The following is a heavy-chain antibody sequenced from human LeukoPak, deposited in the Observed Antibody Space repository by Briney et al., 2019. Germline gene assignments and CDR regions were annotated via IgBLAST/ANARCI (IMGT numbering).Heavy chain of an antibody. CDR2: VWYDGSNK. D-gene: IGHD6-19*01. CDR1: GFSFSRFA. J-gene: IGHJ4*02. Sequence: GRPLRLSCAASGFSFSRFAMHWVRQAPGKGLEWVTVVWYDGSNKYYADSVKGRFTISRDNSENTLYLQMNSLRAEDTAVYYCARGSSVAGTDYWGQGTLVTVSS. CDR3: ARGSSVAGTDY. V-gene: IGHV3-33*01.